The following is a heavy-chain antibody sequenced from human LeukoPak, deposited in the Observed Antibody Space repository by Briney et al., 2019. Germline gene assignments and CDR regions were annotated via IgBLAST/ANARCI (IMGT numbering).Heavy chain of an antibody. D-gene: IGHD2-21*01. CDR1: GFTFNSYA. J-gene: IGHJ5*02. V-gene: IGHV3-23*01. CDR2: ISGSGGST. CDR3: VKDSVFQPEGGNWFDP. Sequence: GGSLRLSCAASGFTFNSYAMSWVRQAPGKGLEWVSAISGSGGSTYYADSVKGRFTISRDNSKNTLYLQMTSLRVEDTAVYYCVKDSVFQPEGGNWFDPWGQGTLVTVSS.